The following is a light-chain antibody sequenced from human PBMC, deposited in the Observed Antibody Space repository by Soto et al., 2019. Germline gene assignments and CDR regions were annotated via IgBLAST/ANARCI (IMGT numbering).Light chain of an antibody. CDR3: QQRNRWPTSLT. Sequence: EILLTQSPATVSLSPGERATLSCRASQSVVLYLSWYQQKHGQAPRLLIYDTSNRAPGIPARFSGSASGTDFTLTISSLEPEDFAVYYCQQRNRWPTSLTFGGGTKVDIK. J-gene: IGKJ4*01. CDR2: DTS. V-gene: IGKV3-11*01. CDR1: QSVVLY.